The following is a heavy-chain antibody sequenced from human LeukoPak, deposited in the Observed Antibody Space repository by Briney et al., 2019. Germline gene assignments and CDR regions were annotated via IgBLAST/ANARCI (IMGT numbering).Heavy chain of an antibody. CDR3: ARGGTSPILDYYYMDV. CDR1: GFTFSDYY. V-gene: IGHV3-11*04. J-gene: IGHJ6*03. CDR2: ISSSGSTI. D-gene: IGHD2-2*01. Sequence: GGSLRLSCAASGFTFSDYYMSWIRQAPGKGLEWVSYISSSGSTIYYADSVKGRFTISRDNAKNSLYLQMNSLRAEDTAVYYCARGGTSPILDYYYMDVWGKGTTVTVSS.